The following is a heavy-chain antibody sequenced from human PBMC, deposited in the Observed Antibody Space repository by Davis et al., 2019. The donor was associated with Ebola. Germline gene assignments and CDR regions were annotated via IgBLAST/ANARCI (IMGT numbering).Heavy chain of an antibody. V-gene: IGHV1-69*05. D-gene: IGHD3-3*01. CDR2: IIPIFGTA. Sequence: AASVKVSCKASGGTFSSYAISWVRQAPGQGLEWMGGIIPIFGTANYAQMFQGRVTMTRDTSTSTVYMELSSLRSEDTAMYYCARCRERITIFGSARLYGMDVWGQGTTVTVSS. CDR1: GGTFSSYA. CDR3: ARCRERITIFGSARLYGMDV. J-gene: IGHJ6*02.